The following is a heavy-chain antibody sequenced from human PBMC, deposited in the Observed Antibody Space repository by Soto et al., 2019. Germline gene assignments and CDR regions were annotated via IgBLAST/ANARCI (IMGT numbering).Heavy chain of an antibody. CDR1: GGTFSSYA. Sequence: QVQLVQSGAEVKKPGSSVKVSCKASGGTFSSYAISWVRQAPGQGLEWMGGIIPIFGTANYAQKFQGRVTITADESTSTAYMELSSLSSEDTAVYYCARDVEMATIHFGYFDYWGQGTLVTVSS. V-gene: IGHV1-69*01. CDR2: IIPIFGTA. J-gene: IGHJ4*02. CDR3: ARDVEMATIHFGYFDY. D-gene: IGHD5-12*01.